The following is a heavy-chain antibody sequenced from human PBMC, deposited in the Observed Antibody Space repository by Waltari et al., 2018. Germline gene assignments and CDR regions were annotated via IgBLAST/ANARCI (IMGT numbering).Heavy chain of an antibody. D-gene: IGHD3-10*01. V-gene: IGHV3-30*02. CDR1: GFTFSRYG. J-gene: IGHJ2*01. CDR3: AKDGLSMLQGVMKRWYFDL. Sequence: QVHLVESGGGVVQPGGSLRLSCAASGFTFSRYGMHWVRQAPGKGLEWVAFIRYDGSNKYYADSVKGRFTISRDNSKNTVYLQMNSLRAEDTAVYYCAKDGLSMLQGVMKRWYFDLWGRGTRVTVTS. CDR2: IRYDGSNK.